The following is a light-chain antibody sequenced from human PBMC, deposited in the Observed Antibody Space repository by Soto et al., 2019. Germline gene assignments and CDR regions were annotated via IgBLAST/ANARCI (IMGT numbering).Light chain of an antibody. V-gene: IGKV1-5*03. Sequence: DVQMTQSPSSLSASVGDRVTITCRASQNIDIYLNWYQQKPGRPPTLLIYQASTLESGVPSRFSGSGSGTEFTLTISSLQPDDFATYYCQQYNAAFGQGTRLEIK. CDR2: QAS. CDR1: QNIDIY. CDR3: QQYNAA. J-gene: IGKJ5*01.